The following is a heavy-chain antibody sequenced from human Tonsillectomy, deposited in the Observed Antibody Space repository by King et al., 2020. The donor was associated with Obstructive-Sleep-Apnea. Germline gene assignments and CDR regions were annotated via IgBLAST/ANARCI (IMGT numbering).Heavy chain of an antibody. J-gene: IGHJ4*02. CDR3: ARWWGLDDY. CDR2: ISYDGSNK. D-gene: IGHD2-15*01. Sequence: QLVQSGGGVVQPGRSLRLSCAASGFTFSSYAMHWVRQAPGKGLEWVAVISYDGSNKYYADSVKGRFTISRDNSKNTLYLQMNSLRAEDTAVYYCARWWGLDDYWGQGTLVTVSS. CDR1: GFTFSSYA. V-gene: IGHV3-30*04.